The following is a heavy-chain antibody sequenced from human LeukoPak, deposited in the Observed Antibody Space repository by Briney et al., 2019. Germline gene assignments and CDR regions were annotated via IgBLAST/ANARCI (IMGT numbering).Heavy chain of an antibody. CDR3: ASSQVGPTLRD. Sequence: ASVKVSCKASGYTFTNCDIHWVRQAPGQGREWMGWIFPKSGATNYAQKFQGRVTMTRDTSISTAYMELRRLRDDEAAVYYCASSQVGPTLRDWRQGALVTVSS. CDR1: GYTFTNCD. CDR2: IFPKSGAT. D-gene: IGHD1-26*01. V-gene: IGHV1-2*02. J-gene: IGHJ4*02.